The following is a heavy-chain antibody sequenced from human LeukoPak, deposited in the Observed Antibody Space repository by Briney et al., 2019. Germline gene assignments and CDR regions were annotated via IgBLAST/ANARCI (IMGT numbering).Heavy chain of an antibody. CDR3: ATGGYTKPFDF. J-gene: IGHJ4*02. CDR2: IRSTGGTI. Sequence: PGGSLRLSCAASGLRFSAYGLNWVRQAPGKGLEWLSYIRSTGGTIYYADSVRGRFTISRDNAQNSVYLQMNSLRDEDTAVYYCATGGYTKPFDFWGQGTLVTVSS. D-gene: IGHD2-15*01. V-gene: IGHV3-48*02. CDR1: GLRFSAYG.